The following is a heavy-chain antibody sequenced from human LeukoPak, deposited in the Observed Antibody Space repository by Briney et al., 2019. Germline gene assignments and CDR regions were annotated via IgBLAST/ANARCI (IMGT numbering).Heavy chain of an antibody. CDR1: GFTFSNYD. CDR2: VSGSGGST. D-gene: IGHD1-26*01. J-gene: IGHJ4*02. Sequence: TGGSLRLSCAASGFTFSNYDMSWVRQAPGKGLEWVSAVSGSGGSTYYADYVKGRFTVSRDNSKNTLYLQMNSLRAEDTAVYHCAKDKTSGTYFDYWDQGAPVTVSS. CDR3: AKDKTSGTYFDY. V-gene: IGHV3-23*01.